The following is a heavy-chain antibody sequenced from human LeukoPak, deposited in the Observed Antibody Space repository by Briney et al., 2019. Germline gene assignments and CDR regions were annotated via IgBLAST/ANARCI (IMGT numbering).Heavy chain of an antibody. Sequence: SETLSLTCAVYGGSFSGYYWSWIRQPPGKGLEWIGEINHSGSTNYNPSLKSRATISVDTSKNQFSLKLSSVTAADTAVYYCASPSSSWHRGWFDPWGQGTLVTVSS. CDR2: INHSGST. V-gene: IGHV4-34*01. CDR3: ASPSSSWHRGWFDP. J-gene: IGHJ5*02. CDR1: GGSFSGYY. D-gene: IGHD6-13*01.